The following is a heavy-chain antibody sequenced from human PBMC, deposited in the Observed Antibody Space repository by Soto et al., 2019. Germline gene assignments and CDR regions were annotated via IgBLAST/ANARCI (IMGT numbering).Heavy chain of an antibody. V-gene: IGHV4-59*08. D-gene: IGHD2-8*01. Sequence: SETLSLTCTVSGGSISTYYWNWIRQPPGKGLEWIGYIYYGGSANYNPSLKSRVTISVDTSKKQFSLKLSSVTAADTSVYYCARGGHCTNGVCSALDYWGQGTLVTVSS. J-gene: IGHJ4*02. CDR3: ARGGHCTNGVCSALDY. CDR2: IYYGGSA. CDR1: GGSISTYY.